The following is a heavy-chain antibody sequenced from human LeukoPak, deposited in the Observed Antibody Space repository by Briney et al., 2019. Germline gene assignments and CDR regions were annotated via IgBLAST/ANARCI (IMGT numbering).Heavy chain of an antibody. D-gene: IGHD2-2*02. J-gene: IGHJ4*02. V-gene: IGHV5-51*01. CDR1: GYSFTSYW. CDR2: IYPGDSDT. CDR3: ARVRYCSSTSCYTGNYFDY. Sequence: GESLKISCKGSGYSFTSYWIGWVRQMPGKGLEWMGIIYPGDSDTRYSPSFQGQVTISADKSISTAYLQWSSLKASDTAMYYCARVRYCSSTSCYTGNYFDYWGQGTLVTVSS.